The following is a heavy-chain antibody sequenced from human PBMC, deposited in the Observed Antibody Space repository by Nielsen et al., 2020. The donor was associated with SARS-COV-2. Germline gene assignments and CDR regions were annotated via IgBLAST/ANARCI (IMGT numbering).Heavy chain of an antibody. V-gene: IGHV3-20*04. CDR3: AREGGSAAGAFDI. CDR2: INWNGGST. D-gene: IGHD6-13*01. CDR1: GFTFSSYA. Sequence: GESLKISCAASGFTFSSYAMSWVRQTPGKGLEWVSGINWNGGSTGYADSVKGRFTISRDNAKNSLYLQMNSLRAEDTAVYYCAREGGSAAGAFDIWGQGTMVTVSS. J-gene: IGHJ3*02.